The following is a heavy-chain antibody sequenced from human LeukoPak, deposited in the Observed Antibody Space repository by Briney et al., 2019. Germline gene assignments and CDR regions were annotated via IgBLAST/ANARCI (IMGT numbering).Heavy chain of an antibody. Sequence: SETLSLTCTVSGGSISSTSYYWGWIRQPPGKGLEWIGNIYYSGSTYYNPSLKSRVTISVDTSKNQFSLKLTSVTAADTAVYYCARRDYYGSGSYYLAFDIWGQGTMVTVSS. D-gene: IGHD3-10*01. CDR1: GGSISSTSYY. J-gene: IGHJ3*02. CDR2: IYYSGST. V-gene: IGHV4-39*01. CDR3: ARRDYYGSGSYYLAFDI.